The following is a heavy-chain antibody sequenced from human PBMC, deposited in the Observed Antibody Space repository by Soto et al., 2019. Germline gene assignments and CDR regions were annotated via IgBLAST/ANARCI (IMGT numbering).Heavy chain of an antibody. CDR3: AKSPWNFCRMTWRCYYFDY. Sequence: GGSLRLCCAASGVTFSRYAMSWVRQAPGKGREGVSAISGSGGSTYYADSVKGRFTISRDNSKNTLYLQMNSLRAEDTAVYYGAKSPWNFCRMTWRCYYFDYWGQGTLVTVSS. D-gene: IGHD1-7*01. CDR2: ISGSGGST. CDR1: GVTFSRYA. V-gene: IGHV3-23*01. J-gene: IGHJ4*02.